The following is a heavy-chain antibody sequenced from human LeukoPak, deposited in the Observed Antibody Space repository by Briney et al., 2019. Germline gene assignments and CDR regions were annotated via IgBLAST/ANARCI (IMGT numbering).Heavy chain of an antibody. D-gene: IGHD3-22*01. CDR3: AKDSSGYYRGSFDY. Sequence: GGSLRLSCAASGFTFNNYAMSWVRQAPGKGLEWVSAISGSGGSTYYADSVKGRFTISRDNSKNTLYLQMNSLRAEDTAVYYCAKDSSGYYRGSFDYWGQGTLVTVSS. CDR2: ISGSGGST. J-gene: IGHJ4*02. V-gene: IGHV3-23*01. CDR1: GFTFNNYA.